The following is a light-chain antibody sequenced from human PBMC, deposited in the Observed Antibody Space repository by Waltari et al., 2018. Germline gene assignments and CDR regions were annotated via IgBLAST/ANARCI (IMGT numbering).Light chain of an antibody. CDR1: QSISSW. Sequence: IQMTQSPSTLSASVGDRVTITCRASQSISSWLAWYQQNPGKAPKLLIYRTSSLESGVPAMFSGRGSGTQFTLTIISLQPDDFATYYCQQYNSYPPTFGGGTKVEIK. V-gene: IGKV1-5*03. CDR2: RTS. CDR3: QQYNSYPPT. J-gene: IGKJ4*01.